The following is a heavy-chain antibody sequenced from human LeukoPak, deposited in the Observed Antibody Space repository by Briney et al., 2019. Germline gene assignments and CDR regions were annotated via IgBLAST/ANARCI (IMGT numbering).Heavy chain of an antibody. CDR2: ISGSGGSP. J-gene: IGHJ4*02. V-gene: IGHV3-23*01. Sequence: GGSLRLSCAASGFTFSSYAMSWVRQAPGKGLEWVSSISGSGGSPYYADSVKGRFTISRDNSKSTLYLQMNSLRAEDTAVYYCAKALWFGEYYFDYGGQGTLVTVSS. CDR1: GFTFSSYA. CDR3: AKALWFGEYYFDY. D-gene: IGHD3-10*01.